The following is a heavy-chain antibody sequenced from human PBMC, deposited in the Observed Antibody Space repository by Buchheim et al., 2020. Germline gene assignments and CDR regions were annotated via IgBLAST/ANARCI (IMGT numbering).Heavy chain of an antibody. CDR1: EYTFTTYA. V-gene: IGHV1-3*01. CDR3: ARALTMDV. Sequence: QVQLVQSGAEVKKPGASVTVSCKASEYTFTTYALHWVRQAPGQGLEWMGWIIPANGNTKYSQKFQGRITITEDTSASTAYIELSSLGSEDTALYYCARALTMDVWGQGTT. J-gene: IGHJ6*02. CDR2: IIPANGNT.